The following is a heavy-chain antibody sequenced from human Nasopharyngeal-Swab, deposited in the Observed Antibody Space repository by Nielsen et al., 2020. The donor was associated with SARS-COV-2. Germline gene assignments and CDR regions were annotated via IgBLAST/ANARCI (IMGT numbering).Heavy chain of an antibody. CDR1: GFSFSTYS. CDR3: AREEVSGTSYEYWYFDL. J-gene: IGHJ2*01. D-gene: IGHD2-2*01. Sequence: GGSLRLSCAASGFSFSTYSMNWVRQAPGQGLEWVSSINSYSSYIYYADSVKGRFTISRDNAKNSLYLQMNSLRAEDTAVYYCAREEVSGTSYEYWYFDLWGRGTLVTVSS. CDR2: INSYSSYI. V-gene: IGHV3-21*01.